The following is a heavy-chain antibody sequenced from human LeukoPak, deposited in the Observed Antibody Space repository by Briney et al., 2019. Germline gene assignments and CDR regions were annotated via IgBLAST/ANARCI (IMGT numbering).Heavy chain of an antibody. CDR2: IRYDGSNK. Sequence: GGSLRLSCAASGFTFSSYGMHWVRQAPGKGLEWVAFIRYDGSNKYYADSVKGRFTISRDNSKNTLYLQMNSLRAEDTAIYYCVKKLVADIPPFSWGQGTLVTVSS. J-gene: IGHJ5*02. V-gene: IGHV3-30*02. CDR3: VKKLVADIPPFS. CDR1: GFTFSSYG. D-gene: IGHD2-21*02.